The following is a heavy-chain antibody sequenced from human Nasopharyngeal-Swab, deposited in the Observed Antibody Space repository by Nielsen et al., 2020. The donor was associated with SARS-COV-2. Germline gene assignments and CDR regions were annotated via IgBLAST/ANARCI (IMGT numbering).Heavy chain of an antibody. J-gene: IGHJ4*02. CDR2: IKSKTDGGTT. CDR1: GFTFSNAW. CDR3: TTDLPGYCSSTSCYGYFDY. Sequence: GSLKISCAASGFTFSNAWMSWVRQAPGKGLEWVGRIKSKTDGGTTDYAAPVKGRFTISRDDSKNTLYLQMNSLKTEDTAVYYCTTDLPGYCSSTSCYGYFDYWGQGTLVTVSS. D-gene: IGHD2-2*01. V-gene: IGHV3-15*01.